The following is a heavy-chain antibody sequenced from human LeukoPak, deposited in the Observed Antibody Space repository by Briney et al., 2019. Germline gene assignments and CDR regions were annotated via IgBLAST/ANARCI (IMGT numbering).Heavy chain of an antibody. D-gene: IGHD5-18*01. V-gene: IGHV3-7*01. CDR1: GFTFSTYW. CDR2: IRKDGSDI. Sequence: GGSLRLSCAASGFTFSTYWMSWVRQAPGKGLEWVANIRKDGSDIHYVDSVKGRFTISRNNAKNSLYLEMSSLRGEDTALYYCARDSIQLWSPYEDTWGQGTLVTVSS. CDR3: ARDSIQLWSPYEDT. J-gene: IGHJ5*02.